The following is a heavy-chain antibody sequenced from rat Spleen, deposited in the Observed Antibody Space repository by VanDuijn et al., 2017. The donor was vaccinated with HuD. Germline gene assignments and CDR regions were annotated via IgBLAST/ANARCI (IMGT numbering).Heavy chain of an antibody. D-gene: IGHD1-10*01. V-gene: IGHV5-27*01. CDR1: GFTFSNYY. CDR3: TRDSTCVITTGCYFDY. CDR2: ISTGGGST. Sequence: EVQLVESGGGLVQPGRSLKLSCAASGFTFSNYYMAWVRQAPTKGLEWVAYISTGGGSTYYRDSEKGRFTISRDNAKSTLYLQMDSLRSEDTATYYCTRDSTCVITTGCYFDYWGQGVMVTVSS. J-gene: IGHJ2*01.